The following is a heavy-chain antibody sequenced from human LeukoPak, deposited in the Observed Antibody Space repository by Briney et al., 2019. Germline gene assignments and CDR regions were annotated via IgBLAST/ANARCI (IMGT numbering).Heavy chain of an antibody. CDR3: AREVSSWSHFDY. V-gene: IGHV3-30*07. Sequence: VAVISSDGSNKYYADSVKGRFTISRDNAKNSLYLQMNSLRAEDTAVYYCAREVSSWSHFDYWGQGTLVTVSS. D-gene: IGHD6-13*01. CDR2: ISSDGSNK. J-gene: IGHJ4*02.